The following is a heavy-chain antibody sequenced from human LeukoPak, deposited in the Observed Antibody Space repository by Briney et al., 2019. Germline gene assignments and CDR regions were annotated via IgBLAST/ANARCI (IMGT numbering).Heavy chain of an antibody. J-gene: IGHJ3*02. CDR1: GFIFSRYW. CDR2: INPDGTST. CDR3: ASLTHYNSRSFAFDI. V-gene: IGHV3-74*01. D-gene: IGHD3-22*01. Sequence: GGSLRLSCAASGFIFSRYWMYWVRQAPGKGLVWVSHINPDGTSTNYGDFVKGRFTISRDNTKNTLYLQMNSLRVEDTALYFCASLTHYNSRSFAFDIWGPGTMVTVSS.